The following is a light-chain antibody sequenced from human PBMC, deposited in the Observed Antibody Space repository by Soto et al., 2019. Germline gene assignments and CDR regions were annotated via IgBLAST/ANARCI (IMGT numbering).Light chain of an antibody. J-gene: IGLJ2*01. CDR2: DVS. CDR3: SSYTSSSTVI. V-gene: IGLV2-14*03. CDR1: SSDVGGYNY. Sequence: QSALTQPASVSGSPGQSITISCTGTSSDVGGYNYVSWYQQHPGKAPKLMIYDVSNRLSGVSNRFSGSKSGTTASLTISGIQAEDEADYYCSSYTSSSTVIFGGGTKVTVL.